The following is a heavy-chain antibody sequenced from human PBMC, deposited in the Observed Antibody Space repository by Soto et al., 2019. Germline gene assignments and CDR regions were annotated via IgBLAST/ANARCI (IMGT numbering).Heavy chain of an antibody. CDR3: AKVRLGIAAAGTAEYFQH. Sequence: GGSLRLSCAASGFTFSSYAMSWVRQAPGKGLEWVSAISGSGGSTYYADSVKVRFTISRDNSKNTLYLQMNSLRAEDTAVYYCAKVRLGIAAAGTAEYFQHWGQGTLVTVSS. D-gene: IGHD6-13*01. CDR2: ISGSGGST. J-gene: IGHJ1*01. V-gene: IGHV3-23*01. CDR1: GFTFSSYA.